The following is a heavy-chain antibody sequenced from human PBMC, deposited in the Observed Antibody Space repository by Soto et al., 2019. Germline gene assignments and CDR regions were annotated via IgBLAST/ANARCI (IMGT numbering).Heavy chain of an antibody. CDR2: VYISGST. Sequence: QVQLQESGPGLVKPSETLSLTCTVSGGSIGTHYWNWIRQPAGKGLEWIGCVYISGSTDYNPSVKSRVSLSVDTSKNHFSLRLTSVTAADTAVYYCARDPRVTTVTGDAFDIWGQGIMVIVSS. D-gene: IGHD4-17*01. CDR3: ARDPRVTTVTGDAFDI. J-gene: IGHJ3*02. V-gene: IGHV4-4*07. CDR1: GGSIGTHY.